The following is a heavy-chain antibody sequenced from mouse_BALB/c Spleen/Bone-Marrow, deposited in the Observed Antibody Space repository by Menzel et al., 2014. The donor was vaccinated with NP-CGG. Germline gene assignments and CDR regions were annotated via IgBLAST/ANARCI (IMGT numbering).Heavy chain of an antibody. CDR3: ASWSTTGAMDY. CDR2: INPYNGGT. V-gene: IGHV1-18*01. Sequence: VQLQQSGPELVKPGASMRISCRASGYSFTAYTMNWVKQSHGKNLEWIGLINPYNGGTSYNQKFKGKATLTVDRSSSTAYMELLSLTSEDSAVYYCASWSTTGAMDYWGQGTSVTVSS. D-gene: IGHD5-1*01. CDR1: GYSFTAYT. J-gene: IGHJ4*01.